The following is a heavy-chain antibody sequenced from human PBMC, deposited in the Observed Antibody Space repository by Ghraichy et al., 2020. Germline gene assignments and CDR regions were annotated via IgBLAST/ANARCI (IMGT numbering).Heavy chain of an antibody. V-gene: IGHV3-64*01. CDR3: ASGTGELLYYGMDV. CDR1: GFTFSSYA. CDR2: ISSNGGST. Sequence: GGSLRLSCAASGFTFSSYAMHWVRQAPGKGLEYVSAISSNGGSTYYANSVKGRFTISRDNSKNTLYLQMGSLRAEDMAVYYCASGTGELLYYGMDVWGQGTTVTVSS. J-gene: IGHJ6*02. D-gene: IGHD1-7*01.